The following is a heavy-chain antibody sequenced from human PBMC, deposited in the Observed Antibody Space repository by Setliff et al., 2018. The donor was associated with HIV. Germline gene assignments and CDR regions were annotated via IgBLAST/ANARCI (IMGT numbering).Heavy chain of an antibody. Sequence: KPGGSLRLSCEVSGFTFSDYSMSWIRQAPGKGLEWVSYISGGGTTVYYADSVKGRFSISRDNAKNSTSLQLKGLRDDDTAIYYCARGWQWKIPFDFWGQGVQVTVSS. V-gene: IGHV3-11*01. CDR1: GFTFSDYS. J-gene: IGHJ5*01. D-gene: IGHD6-19*01. CDR3: ARGWQWKIPFDF. CDR2: ISGGGTTV.